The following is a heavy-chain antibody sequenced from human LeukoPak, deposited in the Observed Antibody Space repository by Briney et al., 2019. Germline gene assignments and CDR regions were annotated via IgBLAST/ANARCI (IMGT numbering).Heavy chain of an antibody. Sequence: GGSLRLSCAASGFTFSSYWMSWVRQAPGKGLEWVANIKQDGSEKYYVDSVKGRFTISRDNAKNSLYLQTNSLRAEDTAVYYCATPLDYYDSSGYHQGGDWGQGTLVAVSS. V-gene: IGHV3-7*03. CDR3: ATPLDYYDSSGYHQGGD. CDR1: GFTFSSYW. J-gene: IGHJ4*02. CDR2: IKQDGSEK. D-gene: IGHD3-22*01.